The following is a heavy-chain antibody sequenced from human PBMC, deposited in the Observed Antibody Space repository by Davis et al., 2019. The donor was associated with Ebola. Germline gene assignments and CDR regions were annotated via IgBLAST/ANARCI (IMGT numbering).Heavy chain of an antibody. Sequence: MPSETLSLTCTVSGGSISSHYWSWIRQPPGKGLEWIGYIYYSGSTYYNPSLKSRVTISVDTSKNQFSLKLSSVTAADTAVYYCARGSGSYSHYWGQGTLVTVSS. CDR3: ARGSGSYSHY. CDR1: GGSISSHY. J-gene: IGHJ4*02. CDR2: IYYSGST. V-gene: IGHV4-59*11. D-gene: IGHD1-26*01.